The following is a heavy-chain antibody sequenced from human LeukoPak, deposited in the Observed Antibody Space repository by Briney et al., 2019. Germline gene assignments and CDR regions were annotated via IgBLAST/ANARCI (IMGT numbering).Heavy chain of an antibody. Sequence: GGSLRLSCAASGFTFSSHALSWVRQAPGKGLEWVSSLSGSGYNTYYADSVKGRFTISRDNSKNTVYLQMNSLRAEDTAVYYCTTHRGYTSSPTFDYWGQGTLVTVSS. J-gene: IGHJ4*02. CDR1: GFTFSSHA. CDR3: TTHRGYTSSPTFDY. CDR2: LSGSGYNT. D-gene: IGHD6-13*01. V-gene: IGHV3-23*01.